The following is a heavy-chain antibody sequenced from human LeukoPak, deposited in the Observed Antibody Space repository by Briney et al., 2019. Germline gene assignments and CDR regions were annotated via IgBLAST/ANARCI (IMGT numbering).Heavy chain of an antibody. D-gene: IGHD2-2*01. CDR1: GGTFSSYA. V-gene: IGHV1-69*04. CDR2: IIPILGIA. J-gene: IGHJ4*02. CDR3: ARDIVVVPAAIRHSSRARLDY. Sequence: GASVKVSCKASGGTFSSYAISWVRQAPGQGLEWMGRIIPILGIANYAQKFQGRVTITADKSTSTAYMELSSLRSEDTAVYYCARDIVVVPAAIRHSSRARLDYWGQGTLVTVSS.